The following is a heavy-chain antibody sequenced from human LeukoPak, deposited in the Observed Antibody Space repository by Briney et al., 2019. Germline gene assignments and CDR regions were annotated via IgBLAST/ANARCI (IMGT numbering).Heavy chain of an antibody. CDR1: GYTFTGYY. D-gene: IGHD2-15*01. V-gene: IGHV1-24*01. Sequence: GASVKVSCKASGYTFTGYYMHWVRQAPGQGLEWMGGFDPEDGETIYAQKFQGRVTMTEDTSTDTAYMELSSLRSEDTALYYCAKALSSGYMDVWGKGTTVTISS. CDR2: FDPEDGET. CDR3: AKALSSGYMDV. J-gene: IGHJ6*03.